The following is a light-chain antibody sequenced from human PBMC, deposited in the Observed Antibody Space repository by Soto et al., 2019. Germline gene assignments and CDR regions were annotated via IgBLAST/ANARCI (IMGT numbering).Light chain of an antibody. CDR1: QTIGRN. CDR3: QQSYSTPPT. V-gene: IGKV1-39*01. Sequence: DIQMTQSPASLSASIGDRVTISCRASQTIGRNLNWYQQKPGKAPTLLMFTSSSLQSGVPSRFSGSGSGTDFILTISSLQPEDFATYYCQQSYSTPPTLGQGTKVDIK. J-gene: IGKJ1*01. CDR2: TSS.